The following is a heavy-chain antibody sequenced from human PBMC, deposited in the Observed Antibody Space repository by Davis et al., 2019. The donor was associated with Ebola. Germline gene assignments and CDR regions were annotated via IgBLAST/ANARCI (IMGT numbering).Heavy chain of an antibody. CDR2: IYHSGST. Sequence: SETLSLTCAVSGGSISSSNWWSWVRQPPGKGLEWIGEIYHSGSTNYNPSLKSRVTISVDTSKHQFSLKLSSVTAADTAVYYCARGGRSKLYYYYYGMDVWGQGTTVTVSS. V-gene: IGHV4-4*02. CDR1: GGSISSSNW. D-gene: IGHD4-17*01. J-gene: IGHJ6*02. CDR3: ARGGRSKLYYYYYGMDV.